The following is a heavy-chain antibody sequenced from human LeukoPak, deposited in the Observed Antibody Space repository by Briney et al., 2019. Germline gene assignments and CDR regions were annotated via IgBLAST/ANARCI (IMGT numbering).Heavy chain of an antibody. CDR2: ISGSGGST. Sequence: GGSLRLSCAASGFTVSSNYMSWVRQAPGKGLEWVSAISGSGGSTYYADSVKGRFAISRDNSKNTLYLQMNSLRAEDTAVYYCAKDHEWFGELFLFDYWGQGTLVTVSS. V-gene: IGHV3-23*01. CDR1: GFTVSSNY. D-gene: IGHD3-10*01. CDR3: AKDHEWFGELFLFDY. J-gene: IGHJ4*02.